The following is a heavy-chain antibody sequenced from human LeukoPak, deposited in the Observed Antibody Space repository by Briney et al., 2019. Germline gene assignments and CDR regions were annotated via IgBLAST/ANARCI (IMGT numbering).Heavy chain of an antibody. CDR3: ARKPNYPDY. CDR2: INRSGST. CDR1: GGSFSDYS. D-gene: IGHD1-1*01. V-gene: IGHV4-34*01. Sequence: SETLSLTCAVYGGSFSDYSWNWIRQPPGKGLEWIGEINRSGSTNYNPSLRGRVTISVDTSKNQFSLEMSSVTAADTAVYFCARKPNYPDYWGQGTPVTVSS. J-gene: IGHJ4*02.